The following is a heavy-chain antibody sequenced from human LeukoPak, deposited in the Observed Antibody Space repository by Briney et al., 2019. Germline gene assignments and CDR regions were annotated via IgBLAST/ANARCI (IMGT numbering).Heavy chain of an antibody. CDR1: GYSFSNYW. Sequence: GGSLILSCAASGYSFSNYWMHWVRQAPGKGLVWVSHINNDGSSTNYADSVKGRFTVFRDNAKNTLYLQMNSLRAEDTAMYYCARDNGGIDYWGQGALVTVSS. J-gene: IGHJ4*02. CDR2: INNDGSST. D-gene: IGHD4-23*01. CDR3: ARDNGGIDY. V-gene: IGHV3-74*01.